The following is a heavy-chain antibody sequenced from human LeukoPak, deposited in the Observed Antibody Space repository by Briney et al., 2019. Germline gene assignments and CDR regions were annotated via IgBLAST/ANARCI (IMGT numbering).Heavy chain of an antibody. Sequence: PGGSLRLSCAASGFTFSSYWMSWVRQAPGKGLEWVANIKEDGSDKYYVDSVKGRFTISRDNAKNSLYLQMNSLRAEDTAVYYCARDGLSGVYDSSGYFTWGQGTLVTVSS. D-gene: IGHD3-22*01. CDR1: GFTFSSYW. CDR2: IKEDGSDK. CDR3: ARDGLSGVYDSSGYFT. J-gene: IGHJ5*02. V-gene: IGHV3-7*01.